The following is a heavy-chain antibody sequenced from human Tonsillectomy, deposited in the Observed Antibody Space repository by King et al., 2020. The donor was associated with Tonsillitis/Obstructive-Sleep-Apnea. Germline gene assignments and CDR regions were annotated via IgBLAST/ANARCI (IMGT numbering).Heavy chain of an antibody. V-gene: IGHV3-30*01. Sequence: VQLVESGGGVVQPGRSLRLSCAASRFTFSCYAMHWVRQVPGKGLEWVAVISYDGGNKYYADSVKGRLTISRDNSKNTLYLQMNSLRAEDTAVYYCAREDGYCSGGSCYSKAFDIWGQGTMVTVSS. J-gene: IGHJ3*02. D-gene: IGHD2-15*01. CDR2: ISYDGGNK. CDR3: AREDGYCSGGSCYSKAFDI. CDR1: RFTFSCYA.